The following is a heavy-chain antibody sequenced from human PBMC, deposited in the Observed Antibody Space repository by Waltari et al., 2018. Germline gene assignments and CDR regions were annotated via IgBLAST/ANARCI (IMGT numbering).Heavy chain of an antibody. J-gene: IGHJ4*02. CDR1: GYTFTGYA. Sequence: LVQSGAEVKKPGASVKVSCKASGYTFTGYAILWVRQAPGQGLEWLGRINPKNGDTHYAQKCQGRVAMTTETSTNTAFMELHSLRSDDTAVYYCLRDSSGSHFDYWGQGTLVTVSS. D-gene: IGHD3-22*01. CDR3: LRDSSGSHFDY. CDR2: INPKNGDT. V-gene: IGHV1-2*06.